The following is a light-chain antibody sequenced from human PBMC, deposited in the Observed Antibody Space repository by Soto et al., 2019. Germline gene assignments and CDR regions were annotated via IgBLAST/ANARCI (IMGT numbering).Light chain of an antibody. V-gene: IGKV3-20*01. CDR2: GAS. CDR3: QQYGSSPPYT. J-gene: IGKJ2*01. Sequence: EIVLTQSPGTLSLSPGERATPSCRASQSVSSSYLAWYQQKPGQAHRLLIYGASSRATGIPDRFSGSGSGTDFTLTIRRLEPEDFAVYYCQQYGSSPPYTFGQGTKLEIK. CDR1: QSVSSSY.